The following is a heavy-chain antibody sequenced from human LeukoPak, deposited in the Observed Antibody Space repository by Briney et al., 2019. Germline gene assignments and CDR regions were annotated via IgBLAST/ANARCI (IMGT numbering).Heavy chain of an antibody. V-gene: IGHV1-46*01. CDR1: GYTFTSYY. CDR2: INPSGGST. J-gene: IGHJ4*02. D-gene: IGHD2-2*01. CDR3: ARADCSSTSCFLFDY. Sequence: ASVKVSCKASGYTFTSYYMHWVRQAPGQGLEWMGIINPSGGSTSYAQKFQGRVTMTRDTSTSTVYMELSSLRSEDTAVYYCARADCSSTSCFLFDYWGQGTLVTVSS.